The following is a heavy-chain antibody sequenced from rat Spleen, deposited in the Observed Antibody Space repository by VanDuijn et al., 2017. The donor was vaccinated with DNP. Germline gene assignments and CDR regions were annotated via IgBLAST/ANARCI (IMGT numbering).Heavy chain of an antibody. D-gene: IGHD1-11*01. CDR3: GRLGWHGWFAY. Sequence: EVNLVESGGGLVQPGKSLKVSCVTSGFNFKDSWMGWVRQAPGKGLEWIGEINKDSSTINYTPSLKDKFTISRDNAQNTLYLQMSKLGSEDTATYYCGRLGWHGWFAYWGQGTLVTVSS. J-gene: IGHJ3*01. CDR2: INKDSSTI. V-gene: IGHV4-2*01. CDR1: GFNFKDSW.